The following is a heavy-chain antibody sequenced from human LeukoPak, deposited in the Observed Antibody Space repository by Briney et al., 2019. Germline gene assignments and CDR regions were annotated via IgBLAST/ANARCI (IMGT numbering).Heavy chain of an antibody. CDR1: GFTFSSYS. J-gene: IGHJ4*02. CDR2: ISSSSSYI. CDR3: ARSLGVTGYCSSTSCYIDY. Sequence: KPGGSLRLSCAASGFTFSSYSVNWVRQAPGKGLEWVSSISSSSSYIYYADSVKGRFTISRDNAKNSLYLQMNSLRAEDTAVYYCARSLGVTGYCSSTSCYIDYWGQGTLVTVSS. D-gene: IGHD2-2*02. V-gene: IGHV3-21*01.